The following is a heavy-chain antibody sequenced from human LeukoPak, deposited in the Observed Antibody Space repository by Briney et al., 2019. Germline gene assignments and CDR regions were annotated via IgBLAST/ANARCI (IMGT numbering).Heavy chain of an antibody. J-gene: IGHJ6*04. CDR2: INHNGST. CDR3: ARGTGTTVLYYYYGMDV. V-gene: IGHV4-34*01. D-gene: IGHD1-1*01. Sequence: SETLSLTCAVYGGSFSGYYWGWIRQPPGKGLEWIGEINHNGSTNYNPSLTSRVTISVDTSKNQFSLKLSSVTAADTAVYYCARGTGTTVLYYYYGMDVWGKGTTVTVSS. CDR1: GGSFSGYY.